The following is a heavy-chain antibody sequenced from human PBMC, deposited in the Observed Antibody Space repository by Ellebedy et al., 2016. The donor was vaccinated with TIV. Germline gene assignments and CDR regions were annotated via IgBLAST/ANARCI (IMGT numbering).Heavy chain of an antibody. Sequence: GESLKISCAASGFTFSDYYMSWIRQAPGKGLEWVSYISSSSSTIYYADSVKGRFTISRDNAKNSLYLQMNSLRAEDTAVYYCARDLRRHYYDSSGYLDYWGQGTLVTVSS. D-gene: IGHD3-22*01. CDR3: ARDLRRHYYDSSGYLDY. CDR1: GFTFSDYY. J-gene: IGHJ4*02. CDR2: ISSSSSTI. V-gene: IGHV3-11*01.